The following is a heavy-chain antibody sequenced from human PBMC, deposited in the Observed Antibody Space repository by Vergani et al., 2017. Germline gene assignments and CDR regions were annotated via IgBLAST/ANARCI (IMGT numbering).Heavy chain of an antibody. CDR2: IYYSGST. V-gene: IGHV4-59*08. J-gene: IGHJ4*02. CDR1: GGSISSYY. D-gene: IGHD6-19*01. CDR3: ARHKGGWFDFDY. Sequence: QVQLQESGPGLVKPSETLSLTCTVSGGSISSYYWSWIRQPPGKGLEWIGYIYYSGSTNYNPSLKSRVTISVDTSKYQFSLKLSSVTAADTAVYYCARHKGGWFDFDYWGQGTLVTVSS.